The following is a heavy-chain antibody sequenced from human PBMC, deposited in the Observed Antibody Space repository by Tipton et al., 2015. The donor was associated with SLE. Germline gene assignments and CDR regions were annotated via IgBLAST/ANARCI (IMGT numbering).Heavy chain of an antibody. Sequence: TLSLTCTVSGGSVNGHYWNWIRQPPGKGLDWIGYIDYDGRPNYNPSLKSRVTISVDTSNNQFSLKLSSVTVADTAVYYCAREWSGTNYYYGVDAWGQGPTVTVSS. CDR1: GGSVNGHY. V-gene: IGHV4-59*02. CDR3: AREWSGTNYYYGVDA. D-gene: IGHD3-3*01. J-gene: IGHJ6*02. CDR2: IDYDGRP.